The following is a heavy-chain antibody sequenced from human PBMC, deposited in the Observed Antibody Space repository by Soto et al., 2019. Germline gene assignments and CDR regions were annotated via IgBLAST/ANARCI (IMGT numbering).Heavy chain of an antibody. Sequence: GGSLRLSCAASGFTFSSYWMSWVRQAPGKGLEWVANIKQDGSEKYYVDSVKGRFTISRDNAKNSLYLQMNSLRAEDTAVYYCARERKQYPGGGGYYYYYMDVWGRGTTVTVSS. CDR3: ARERKQYPGGGGYYYYYMDV. J-gene: IGHJ6*03. D-gene: IGHD3-16*01. CDR1: GFTFSSYW. CDR2: IKQDGSEK. V-gene: IGHV3-7*01.